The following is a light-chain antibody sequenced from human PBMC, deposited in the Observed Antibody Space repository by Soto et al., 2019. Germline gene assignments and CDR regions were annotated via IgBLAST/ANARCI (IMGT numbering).Light chain of an antibody. Sequence: DIQMTQSPSSLSASVGDRVTITCRASQSVSTRLAWYQQKPGTAPKVLIYDASSWAGGVPSRFTGSGSGTEFTLTINSLQPDDFATYYCQQYSVYWTFGQGTKVDIK. CDR1: QSVSTR. V-gene: IGKV1-5*01. CDR3: QQYSVYWT. J-gene: IGKJ1*01. CDR2: DAS.